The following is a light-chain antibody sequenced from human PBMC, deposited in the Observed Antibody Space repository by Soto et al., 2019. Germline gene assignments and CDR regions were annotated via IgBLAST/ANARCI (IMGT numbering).Light chain of an antibody. CDR3: LQDYNYPWT. Sequence: AIQMTQSPSSLSASLGDRFTITCLASQGIRNDLGWYQQKPGKAPKLLIYAASSLQSGVPSRFSGSGSGTDFTLTISSLQPEDFATYYCLQDYNYPWTFGQGTKVDIK. CDR2: AAS. CDR1: QGIRND. J-gene: IGKJ1*01. V-gene: IGKV1-6*01.